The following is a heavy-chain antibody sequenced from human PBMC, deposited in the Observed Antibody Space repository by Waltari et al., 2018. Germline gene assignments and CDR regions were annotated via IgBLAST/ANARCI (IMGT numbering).Heavy chain of an antibody. Sequence: QVQLVQSGAEVKKPGASVRVSCKASGYKFTGFYMHWLRQAPGQGLEWMGWINPNSGRKRYAQKFEDRVIMSRDTSTSTAFMELTGLRPDDTAVYYCARDDHCDFWGQGTLVTVSS. CDR2: INPNSGRK. CDR3: ARDDHCDF. V-gene: IGHV1-2*02. J-gene: IGHJ4*02. CDR1: GYKFTGFY.